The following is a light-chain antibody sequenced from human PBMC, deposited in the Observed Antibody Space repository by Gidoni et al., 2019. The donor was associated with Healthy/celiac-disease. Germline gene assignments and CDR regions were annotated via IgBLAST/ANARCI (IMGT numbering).Light chain of an antibody. Sequence: LTQPPSASGSPGQSVTISCTGTSSDVGGYNYVSWYQQHPGKAPKLMIYEVSKRPSGVPDRFSGSKSGNTASLTVSGLQAEDEADYYCSSYAGSNNLNVFGTGTKVTVL. J-gene: IGLJ1*01. CDR1: SSDVGGYNY. CDR2: EVS. CDR3: SSYAGSNNLNV. V-gene: IGLV2-8*01.